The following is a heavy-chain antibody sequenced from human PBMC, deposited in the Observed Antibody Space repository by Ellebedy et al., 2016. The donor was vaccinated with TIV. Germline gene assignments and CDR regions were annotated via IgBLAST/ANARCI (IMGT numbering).Heavy chain of an antibody. CDR1: AFTFSSYA. Sequence: PGGSLRLSCAASAFTFSSYAMSRVPQAPGKGLEWVSAISGSGGSTYYADSVKGRFTVSRDNSKNSLYLQMNSLRAEDTAVYYCARVSGSGYSVLDYWGQGALVTVSS. V-gene: IGHV3-23*01. CDR3: ARVSGSGYSVLDY. D-gene: IGHD5-12*01. J-gene: IGHJ4*02. CDR2: ISGSGGST.